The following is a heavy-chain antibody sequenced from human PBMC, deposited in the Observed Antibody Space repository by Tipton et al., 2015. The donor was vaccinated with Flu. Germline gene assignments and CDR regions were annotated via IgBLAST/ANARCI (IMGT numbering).Heavy chain of an antibody. V-gene: IGHV3-48*03. CDR1: GFTFSSYE. Sequence: GSLRLSCAASGFTFSSYEMNWVRQAPGKGLEWVSYISSTGNTISYADSVRGRFTISRGNTKKSLYLQLNSLRAEDTAIYYCATLTGDDYWGQGNLVTVSS. J-gene: IGHJ4*02. CDR2: ISSTGNTI. D-gene: IGHD7-27*01. CDR3: ATLTGDDY.